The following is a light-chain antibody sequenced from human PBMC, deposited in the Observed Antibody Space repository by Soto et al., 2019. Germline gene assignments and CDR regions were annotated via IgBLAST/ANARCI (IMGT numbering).Light chain of an antibody. CDR2: DAS. Sequence: EIVLTQSPATLSLSPGERATLSCRASQSVSSYLAWYQQKPGQAPRLLIYDASNRATGIPARFSGSGSGTXXXXXXXXLEPEDFAVYYCQQRSNWPPTFGQGTKVEIK. CDR3: QQRSNWPPT. V-gene: IGKV3-11*01. CDR1: QSVSSY. J-gene: IGKJ1*01.